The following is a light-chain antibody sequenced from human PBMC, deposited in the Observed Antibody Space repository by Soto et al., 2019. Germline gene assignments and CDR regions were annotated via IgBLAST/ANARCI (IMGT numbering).Light chain of an antibody. CDR1: SSDVGNYNY. V-gene: IGLV2-8*01. CDR3: SSYAGSNNFVV. J-gene: IGLJ2*01. Sequence: QSALTQPPSASGSPGQSVTISCTGTSSDVGNYNYVSWYQQYPGKTPKLMIYEVIKRPSGVPDRFSGSKSGNTASLTVSGLQAEDEADYYCSSYAGSNNFVVFGGGTKVTVL. CDR2: EVI.